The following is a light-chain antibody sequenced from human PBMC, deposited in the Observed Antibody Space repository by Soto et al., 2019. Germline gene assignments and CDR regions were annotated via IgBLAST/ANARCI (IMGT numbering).Light chain of an antibody. Sequence: EIVLTQSPCTLSLSPGERATLSCRASQSVSSSYLAWYQQKPGQAPRLLIYGASSRATGIPDRFSGSGSGTEFTLTISSLQPEDFATYYCLQYWDYSWTFGQGTKVDIK. CDR2: GAS. CDR1: QSVSSSY. CDR3: LQYWDYSWT. V-gene: IGKV3-20*01. J-gene: IGKJ1*01.